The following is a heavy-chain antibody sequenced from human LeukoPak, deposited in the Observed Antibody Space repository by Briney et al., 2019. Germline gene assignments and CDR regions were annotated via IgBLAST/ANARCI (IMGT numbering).Heavy chain of an antibody. D-gene: IGHD1-1*01. V-gene: IGHV4-34*01. J-gene: IGHJ4*02. CDR3: ARGTRGTDY. CDR1: GGSFSGYY. Sequence: SETLSLTCAVYGGSFSGYYWGWIRQPPGRDLEWIGSIYSSGNTYYNPSLESRVTISVDTSKNQLSLKLTSATAADTSVYYCARGTRGTDYWGQGTLVTVSS. CDR2: IYSSGNT.